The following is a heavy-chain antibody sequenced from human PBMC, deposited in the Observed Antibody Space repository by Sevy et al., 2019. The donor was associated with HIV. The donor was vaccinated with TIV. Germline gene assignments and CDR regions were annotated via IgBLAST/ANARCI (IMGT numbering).Heavy chain of an antibody. CDR3: ARVGGYSSGWLEGI. V-gene: IGHV4-59*01. CDR2: IHFSGNT. D-gene: IGHD6-19*01. J-gene: IGHJ4*02. CDR1: GGSISTYY. Sequence: SETLSLTCTVSGGSISTYYWSWIRQPPGKGLEWIGHIHFSGNTNYNPSLKSRVTISLDTSKNQFSLKLSSVTVADTAVYYCARVGGYSSGWLEGIWGQGTLVTVSS.